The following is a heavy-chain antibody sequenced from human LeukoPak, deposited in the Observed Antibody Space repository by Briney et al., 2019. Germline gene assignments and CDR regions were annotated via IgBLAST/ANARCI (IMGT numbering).Heavy chain of an antibody. J-gene: IGHJ2*01. V-gene: IGHV3-48*03. CDR1: GFILSDYE. CDR2: ISSSGSSI. CDR3: ARRFDL. Sequence: PGGSLRLSCAASGFILSDYETNWVRQAPGKGLEWISYISSSGSSIFYPDSVKGRFTISRDNAKNSLYLQMNSLRAEDTAVYYCARRFDLWGRGTLVTVSS.